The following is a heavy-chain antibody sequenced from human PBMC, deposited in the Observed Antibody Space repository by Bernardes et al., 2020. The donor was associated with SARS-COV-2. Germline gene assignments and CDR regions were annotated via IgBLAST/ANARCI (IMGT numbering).Heavy chain of an antibody. CDR1: GRSISSSNYY. CDR3: AGSSCGIDCYIGGLRSWDYGMDV. Sequence: SEILCLTCTVSGRSISSSNYYWGWIRQPPGKGLEWIGRICSNGSSYYNPSLQRRVSPSLETSKNQISLRLRFVTAADTAVYYCAGSSCGIDCYIGGLRSWDYGMDVWGQGTTVTVSS. D-gene: IGHD2-21*01. CDR2: ICSNGSS. J-gene: IGHJ6*02. V-gene: IGHV4-39*01.